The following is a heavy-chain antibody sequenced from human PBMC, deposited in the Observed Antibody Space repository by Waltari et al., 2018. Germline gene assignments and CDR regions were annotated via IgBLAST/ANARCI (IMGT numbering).Heavy chain of an antibody. V-gene: IGHV3-49*03. D-gene: IGHD3-16*01. CDR1: GFTFGDHA. CDR3: SRVSASGDGMDV. Sequence: EVQLVESGGGLVQPGRSLRLYCTTSGFTFGDHALSWFRKAPEKGLEWVGFIRSKTYGGTADYAASVRGRFTVSRDDSKSIAYLEMYSLKTEDTAVYYCSRVSASGDGMDVWGQGTTVTVSS. J-gene: IGHJ6*02. CDR2: IRSKTYGGTA.